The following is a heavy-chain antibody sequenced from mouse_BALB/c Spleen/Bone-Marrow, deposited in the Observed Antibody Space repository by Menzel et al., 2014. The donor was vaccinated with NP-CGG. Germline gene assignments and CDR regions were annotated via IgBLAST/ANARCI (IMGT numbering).Heavy chain of an antibody. D-gene: IGHD2-3*01. Sequence: QVQLQQSGAELVKPGASVKLSCKASGYTFTSYWIHWVKQRPGQGLEWIGENNPSNGRTNYNEKFESKATLTVDKSSTTAYMQLSSLTSEDSAVYYCARYDGPAWFAYWGQGTLVTVSA. J-gene: IGHJ3*01. V-gene: IGHV1S81*02. CDR1: GYTFTSYW. CDR2: NNPSNGRT. CDR3: ARYDGPAWFAY.